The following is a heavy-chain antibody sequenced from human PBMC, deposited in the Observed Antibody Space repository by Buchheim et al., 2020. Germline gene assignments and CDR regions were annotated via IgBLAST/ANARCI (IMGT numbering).Heavy chain of an antibody. Sequence: QVQLVESGGGVVQPGRSLRLSCAASGFIFSSHAMHWVHQAPGKGLEWMAVISYDGSNKYYEDSVKGRLTISRDNSKNTLYLQMSSLRAEDTAVYYCAKDFINGMDVWGQGTT. J-gene: IGHJ6*02. CDR2: ISYDGSNK. CDR1: GFIFSSHA. V-gene: IGHV3-30*18. CDR3: AKDFINGMDV. D-gene: IGHD3-10*01.